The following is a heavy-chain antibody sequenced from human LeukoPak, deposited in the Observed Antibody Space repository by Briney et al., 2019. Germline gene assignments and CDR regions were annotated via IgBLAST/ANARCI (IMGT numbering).Heavy chain of an antibody. J-gene: IGHJ5*02. Sequence: GGSLRLSCAASGFTFSSYAMSWVGQAPGKGLEWVSAISGSGGSTYYADSVKGRFTISRDNSKNTLYLQMNSLRAEDTAVYYCAKDPQQWLVQGFDPWGQGTLVTVSS. CDR3: AKDPQQWLVQGFDP. V-gene: IGHV3-23*01. CDR1: GFTFSSYA. CDR2: ISGSGGST. D-gene: IGHD6-19*01.